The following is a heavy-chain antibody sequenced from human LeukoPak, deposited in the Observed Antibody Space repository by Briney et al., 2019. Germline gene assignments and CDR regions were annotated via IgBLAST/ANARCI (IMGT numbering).Heavy chain of an antibody. V-gene: IGHV3-48*01. CDR1: GFTFSSYT. D-gene: IGHD6-25*01. J-gene: IGHJ6*03. Sequence: GGSLRLSCAGSGFTFSSYTMNWVRQPPGKGLEWGSNIGTSSTTIYYADSVKGGFTISRDNAKNSLYLQMNSLRADDTAVYYCARFAAGGSYYYMDVWGKGTTVTVSS. CDR2: IGTSSTTI. CDR3: ARFAAGGSYYYMDV.